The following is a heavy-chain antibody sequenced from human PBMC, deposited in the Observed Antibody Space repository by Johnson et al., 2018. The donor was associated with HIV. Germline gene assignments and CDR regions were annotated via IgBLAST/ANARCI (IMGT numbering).Heavy chain of an antibody. V-gene: IGHV3-30*04. J-gene: IGHJ3*02. D-gene: IGHD6-6*01. CDR3: ANSYSSSSGNNDYAFDI. CDR1: GFTFSSYA. CDR2: ISYDGSTK. Sequence: QVQLVESGGGVVQPGRSLRLSCAASGFTFSSYAMHWVRQAPGKGLEWVAVISYDGSTKYYADSVKGRFTISRDNSKNTLYLQMNSLRAEDTDVYYCANSYSSSSGNNDYAFDIWGQGTMVTVSS.